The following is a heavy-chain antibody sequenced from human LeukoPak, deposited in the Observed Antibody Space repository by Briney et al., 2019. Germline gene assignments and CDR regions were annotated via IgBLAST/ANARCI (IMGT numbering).Heavy chain of an antibody. CDR2: ISGNGGST. Sequence: HSGGSLRLSCAASGFTFSRYGMSWVRQAPGKGLEWVSVISGNGGSTNYADSVKGRFTISRDNSKNTLYLQMNSLRAEDTAVYYCAKGPLGILVLTIRGFDPWGQGTLVTVSS. D-gene: IGHD3-22*01. CDR3: AKGPLGILVLTIRGFDP. J-gene: IGHJ5*02. CDR1: GFTFSRYG. V-gene: IGHV3-23*01.